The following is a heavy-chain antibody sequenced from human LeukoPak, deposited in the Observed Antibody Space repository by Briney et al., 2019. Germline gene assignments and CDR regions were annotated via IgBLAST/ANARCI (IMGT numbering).Heavy chain of an antibody. CDR2: IHQDGSDI. CDR1: GFTFSTFR. D-gene: IGHD3-16*01. J-gene: IGHJ4*02. Sequence: GGSLRLSCAASGFTFSTFRMSGVREPPGEGLEWVANIHQDGSDIHYVDSVKGRFTVSTEHGKNSLYLQMTSLRTEDTAVYYCASSWGSAIDIWGQGTLVTVSS. CDR3: ASSWGSAIDI. V-gene: IGHV3-7*01.